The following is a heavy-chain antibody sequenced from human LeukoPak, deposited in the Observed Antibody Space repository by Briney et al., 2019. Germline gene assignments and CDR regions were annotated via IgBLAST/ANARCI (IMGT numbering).Heavy chain of an antibody. J-gene: IGHJ3*01. CDR3: AKANWNDVLVFWRSDSFDV. V-gene: IGHV1-18*01. CDR1: GYTFADSG. CDR2: ISAYNDNR. D-gene: IGHD1-1*01. Sequence: ASVKVSCKASGYTFADSGISWVRQAPGQGLEWMGWISAYNDNRKYALKFQGRVSMTTDTSTNTAYMEVRSLRSDDTAVYYCAKANWNDVLVFWRSDSFDVWGQGTMVTVSS.